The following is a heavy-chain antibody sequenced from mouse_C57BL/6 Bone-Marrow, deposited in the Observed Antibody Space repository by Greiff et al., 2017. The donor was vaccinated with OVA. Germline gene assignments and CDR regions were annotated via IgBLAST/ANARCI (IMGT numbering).Heavy chain of an antibody. CDR2: LYPRSGNT. Sequence: QVQLQQSGAELARPGASVKLSCKASGYTFTSYGISWVKQRTGQGLEWIGALYPRSGNTYYHEKFKGKATLTADKSSSTAYMELRSLTSEDSAVYFCARGYRRYFDYWGQGTTLTVSS. V-gene: IGHV1-81*01. CDR1: GYTFTSYG. J-gene: IGHJ2*01. CDR3: ARGYRRYFDY. D-gene: IGHD1-2*01.